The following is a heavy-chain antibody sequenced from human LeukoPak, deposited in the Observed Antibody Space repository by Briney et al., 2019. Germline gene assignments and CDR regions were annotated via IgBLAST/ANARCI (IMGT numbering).Heavy chain of an antibody. CDR3: AREILGGFNPGAY. V-gene: IGHV4/OR15-8*01. Sequence: WLRQPPGKSVVWIGELHRSGSPNYNPSLQSRVTISISRSRNQITLDLSSLTDADTAVYYCAREILGGFNPGAYWGQGTLVTVSS. D-gene: IGHD1-14*01. J-gene: IGHJ4*02. CDR2: LHRSGSP.